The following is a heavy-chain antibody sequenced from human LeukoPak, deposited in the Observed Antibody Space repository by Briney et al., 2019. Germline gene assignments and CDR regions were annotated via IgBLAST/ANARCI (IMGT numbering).Heavy chain of an antibody. CDR1: GCSISSYY. D-gene: IGHD3-10*01. V-gene: IGHV4-59*01. CDR2: IYYSGST. J-gene: IGHJ6*02. Sequence: SETLSLTCTVSGCSISSYYWSWIRQPPGKGLEWIGCIYYSGSTNYHPSLKRRVTISVDTSKHHFSLQLSSVTAADTAVYYCARSPRFSMVRGAFEMDVWGQGTTVTISS. CDR3: ARSPRFSMVRGAFEMDV.